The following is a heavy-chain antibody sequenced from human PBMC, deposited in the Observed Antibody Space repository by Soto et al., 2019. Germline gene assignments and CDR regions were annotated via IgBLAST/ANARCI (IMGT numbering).Heavy chain of an antibody. CDR1: GGSISGYY. V-gene: IGHV4-59*01. CDR2: FYSSENT. D-gene: IGHD3-10*01. Sequence: SETLSLTCSVSGGSISGYYWSWIRQPPGKGLEGIGYFYSSENTKYNPSLESRVTISVDTSKNQFSLKLTSVTAADTAAYYCARDLWFGGMYYAMDVWGQGTTVTVSS. J-gene: IGHJ6*02. CDR3: ARDLWFGGMYYAMDV.